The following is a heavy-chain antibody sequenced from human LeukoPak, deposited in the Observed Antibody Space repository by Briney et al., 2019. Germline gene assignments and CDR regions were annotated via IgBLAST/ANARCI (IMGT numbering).Heavy chain of an antibody. CDR1: GFTFDEYA. Sequence: GGSLRLSCAASGFTFDEYAMHWVRQVPGKGLEWVSLISGDGDSKYYADSVKGRFTISRDNSKKTLYLQMNSLRTEDTALYYCAMTRGGGWRIFDCWDQGTLVTVSS. CDR3: AMTRGGGWRIFDC. V-gene: IGHV3-43*02. J-gene: IGHJ4*02. D-gene: IGHD6-19*01. CDR2: ISGDGDSK.